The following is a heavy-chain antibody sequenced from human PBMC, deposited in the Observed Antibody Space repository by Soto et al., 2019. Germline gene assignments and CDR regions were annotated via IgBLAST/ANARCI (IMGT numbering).Heavy chain of an antibody. V-gene: IGHV3-23*01. CDR3: AKVARGMATNSKGFDY. Sequence: GGSLRLSCAASGFTFSSYAMSWVRQAPGKGLEWVSAISGSGGSTYYADSVKGRITISRDNSKNTLYLQINSLRAEDTAVYYCAKVARGMATNSKGFDYWGQGTRVTVSS. J-gene: IGHJ4*01. CDR2: ISGSGGST. D-gene: IGHD5-12*01. CDR1: GFTFSSYA.